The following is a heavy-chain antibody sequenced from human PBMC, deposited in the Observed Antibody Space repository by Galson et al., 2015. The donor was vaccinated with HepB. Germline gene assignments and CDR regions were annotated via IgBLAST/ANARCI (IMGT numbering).Heavy chain of an antibody. CDR1: GGSIISNGHY. Sequence: TLSLTCTVSGGSIISNGHYWSWVRQFPGKGLEWIGYNFYSGSTYYNPSLKSRLTLSVDTSKNQFYLRLSSVTAADTATYFCARVVGSVAGDDGFDIWGQGTAVTVSS. J-gene: IGHJ3*02. CDR2: NFYSGST. D-gene: IGHD6-19*01. V-gene: IGHV4-31*03. CDR3: ARVVGSVAGDDGFDI.